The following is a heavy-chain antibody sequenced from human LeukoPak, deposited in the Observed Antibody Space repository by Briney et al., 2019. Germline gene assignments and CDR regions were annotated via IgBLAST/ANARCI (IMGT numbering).Heavy chain of an antibody. Sequence: ASVKVSCKASGGTFSSYAISWVRQAPGQGLEWMGRIIPILGIANYAQKFQGRVTMTRDTSTSTVYMELSSLRSEDTAVYYCARVDGPNYYYGMDVWGQGTTVTVSS. CDR1: GGTFSSYA. V-gene: IGHV1-69*04. J-gene: IGHJ6*02. CDR2: IIPILGIA. CDR3: ARVDGPNYYYGMDV. D-gene: IGHD2-8*01.